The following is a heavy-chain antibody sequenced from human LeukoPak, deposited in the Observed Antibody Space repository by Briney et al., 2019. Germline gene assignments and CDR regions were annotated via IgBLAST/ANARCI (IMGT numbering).Heavy chain of an antibody. J-gene: IGHJ4*02. Sequence: ASVKVSCKASGYTFTSYGITWVRQAPGQGLEWMGWISAYNGNTNYRQKLQGRVTMTTDTFTGTAYMDLRSLRSDDTAIYYCARDSPDGSGTYYNDSPDYWGQGTLVTVSS. D-gene: IGHD3-10*01. CDR2: ISAYNGNT. V-gene: IGHV1-18*01. CDR1: GYTFTSYG. CDR3: ARDSPDGSGTYYNDSPDY.